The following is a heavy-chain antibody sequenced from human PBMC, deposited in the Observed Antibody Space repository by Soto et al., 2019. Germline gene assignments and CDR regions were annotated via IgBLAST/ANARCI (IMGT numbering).Heavy chain of an antibody. J-gene: IGHJ6*02. V-gene: IGHV5-10-1*01. CDR2: IDPSDSYT. CDR1: GYSFLSYW. Sequence: GESLKISCKASGYSFLSYWLGWVRQMPGKGLEWMGKIDPSDSYTNYSPSFQGHVTISADKSISTAYLQWSSLKASDTAMYYCALTGYSSGSYYGMDVWGQATTVTVSS. D-gene: IGHD6-19*01. CDR3: ALTGYSSGSYYGMDV.